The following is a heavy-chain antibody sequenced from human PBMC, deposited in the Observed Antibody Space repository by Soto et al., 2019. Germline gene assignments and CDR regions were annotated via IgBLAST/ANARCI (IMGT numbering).Heavy chain of an antibody. D-gene: IGHD4-17*01. V-gene: IGHV1-69*01. CDR1: GGTFSSYA. Sequence: QVQLVQSGAEVKKPGSSVKVSCKASGGTFSSYAISWVRQAPGQGLEWMGGIIPIFGTANYAQKFQGRVTITADESTSTAYMELSSLRSEDTAVYYCARGSIRWGRKTHPNSAYYYYGMDVWGQGTTVTVSS. J-gene: IGHJ6*02. CDR3: ARGSIRWGRKTHPNSAYYYYGMDV. CDR2: IIPIFGTA.